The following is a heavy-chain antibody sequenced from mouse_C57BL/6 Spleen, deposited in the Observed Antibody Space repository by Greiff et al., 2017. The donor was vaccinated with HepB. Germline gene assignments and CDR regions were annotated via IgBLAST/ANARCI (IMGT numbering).Heavy chain of an antibody. D-gene: IGHD2-2*01. CDR1: GYTFTDYY. V-gene: IGHV1-26*01. Sequence: VQLKQSGPELVKPGASVKISCKASGYTFTDYYMNWVKQSHGKSLEWIGDINPNNGGTSYNQKFKGKATLTVDKSSSTAYMELRSLTSEDSAVYYCAGIYYGYDGFAYWGQGTLVTVSA. CDR2: INPNNGGT. J-gene: IGHJ3*01. CDR3: AGIYYGYDGFAY.